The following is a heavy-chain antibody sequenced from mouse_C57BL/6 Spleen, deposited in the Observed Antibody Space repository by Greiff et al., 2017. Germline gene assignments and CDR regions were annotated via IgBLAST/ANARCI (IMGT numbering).Heavy chain of an antibody. J-gene: IGHJ4*01. CDR1: GFSLSTFGMG. Sequence: QVTLKVCGPGILQPSQTLSLTCSFSGFSLSTFGMGVGWIRPPSGKGLEWLAHIWWDDDKYYNPALKSRLTISKDTSKNQVFLKIANVYTADTATYYCARIRYYGSSAYAMDYWGQGTSVTVSS. D-gene: IGHD1-1*01. V-gene: IGHV8-8*01. CDR3: ARIRYYGSSAYAMDY. CDR2: IWWDDDK.